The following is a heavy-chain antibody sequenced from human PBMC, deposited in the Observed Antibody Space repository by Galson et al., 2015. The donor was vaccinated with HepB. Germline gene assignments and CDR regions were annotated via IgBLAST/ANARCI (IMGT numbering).Heavy chain of an antibody. CDR1: GFTFSDYY. CDR3: ARAGGYNWNYFDY. J-gene: IGHJ4*02. Sequence: AASGFTFSDYYMNWIRQAPGKGLEWLSYISSSGYTIYYADSVKGRFTISRDNAKNSLYLQMDSLRAEDTAVYYCARAGGYNWNYFDYWGQGTLVTVSS. D-gene: IGHD1-20*01. CDR2: ISSSGYTI. V-gene: IGHV3-11*01.